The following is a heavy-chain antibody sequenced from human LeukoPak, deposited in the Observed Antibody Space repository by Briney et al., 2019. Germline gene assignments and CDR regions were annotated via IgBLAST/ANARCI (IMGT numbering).Heavy chain of an antibody. V-gene: IGHV4-39*07. CDR1: GGSISSNNYY. Sequence: SETLSLTCTVSGGSISSNNYYWGWIRQPPGKGLEWIGEINHSGSTNYNPSLKSRVTISVDTSKNQFSLKLSSVTAADTAVYYCARGYYGSGSYPQLTYYYYYMNVWGKGTTVTISS. CDR2: INHSGST. J-gene: IGHJ6*03. D-gene: IGHD3-10*01. CDR3: ARGYYGSGSYPQLTYYYYYMNV.